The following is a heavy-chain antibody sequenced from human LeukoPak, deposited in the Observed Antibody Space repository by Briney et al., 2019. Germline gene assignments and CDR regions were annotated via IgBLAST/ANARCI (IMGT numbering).Heavy chain of an antibody. D-gene: IGHD5-24*01. Sequence: SETLSLTCTVSGGSISSYYWSWIRQPPGKGLEWIGYIYYSGSTNYNPSLKSRVTISVDTSKNQFSLKLSSVTAAGTAVYYCARQFTSADAFDIWGQGTMVTVSS. V-gene: IGHV4-59*01. CDR1: GGSISSYY. CDR2: IYYSGST. CDR3: ARQFTSADAFDI. J-gene: IGHJ3*02.